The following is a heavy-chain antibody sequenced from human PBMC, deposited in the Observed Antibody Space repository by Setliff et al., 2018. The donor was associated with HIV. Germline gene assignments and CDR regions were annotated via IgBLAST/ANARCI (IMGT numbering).Heavy chain of an antibody. CDR2: ISESGSSK. D-gene: IGHD4-17*01. J-gene: IGHJ4*02. CDR1: GFTFSSYE. Sequence: GGSLRLSCAASGFTFSSYEMNWVRQAPGKGLEWVSSISESGSSKFYADSVKGRFTISRDNSKKTLYLQMSSLRVEDTAVYYCAKGRLRENHDWGQGTLVTVSS. V-gene: IGHV3-23*01. CDR3: AKGRLRENHD.